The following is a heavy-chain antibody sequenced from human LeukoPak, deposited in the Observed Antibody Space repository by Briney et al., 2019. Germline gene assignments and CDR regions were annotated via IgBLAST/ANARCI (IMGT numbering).Heavy chain of an antibody. CDR1: GGSFSGYY. CDR2: ITYSGST. D-gene: IGHD2-15*01. CDR3: AREHCSGGSCYSIYYYYYMDV. J-gene: IGHJ6*03. Sequence: SETLSLTCAVYGGSFSGYYWSWIRQPPGKGLEWIGSITYSGSTYYNPSLKSRVTISVDTSKNQFSLKLSSVTAADTAVYYCAREHCSGGSCYSIYYYYYMDVWGKGTTVTVSS. V-gene: IGHV4-34*01.